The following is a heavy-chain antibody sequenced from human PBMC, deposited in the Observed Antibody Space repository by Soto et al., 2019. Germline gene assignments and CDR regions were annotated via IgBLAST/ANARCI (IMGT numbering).Heavy chain of an antibody. Sequence: SCRAGGDSSCNAWMNHFNKDPGKGLEWVGRIKSKTDGGTTDYAAPVKGRFTISRDDSKNTLYLQMNSLKTEDTAVYYCTTVLRYFDWLEPYYYGMDVWGQGTTVTVSS. CDR1: GDSSCNAW. CDR2: IKSKTDGGTT. CDR3: TTVLRYFDWLEPYYYGMDV. V-gene: IGHV3-15*07. J-gene: IGHJ6*02. D-gene: IGHD3-9*01.